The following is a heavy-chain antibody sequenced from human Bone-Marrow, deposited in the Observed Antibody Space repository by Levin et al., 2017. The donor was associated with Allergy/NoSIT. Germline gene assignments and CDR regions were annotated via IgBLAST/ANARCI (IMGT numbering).Heavy chain of an antibody. Sequence: SQTLSLTCAVSGGSISSNNWWSWVRQPPGKELEWIGEISHSGSTNYNPSLKSRIIISVDNSKNQFSLKLKSVTAADTAVYYCGRDGSFNYYGMDVWGQGTTVTVS. J-gene: IGHJ6*02. CDR1: GGSISSNNW. CDR2: ISHSGST. V-gene: IGHV4-4*02. D-gene: IGHD1-26*01. CDR3: GRDGSFNYYGMDV.